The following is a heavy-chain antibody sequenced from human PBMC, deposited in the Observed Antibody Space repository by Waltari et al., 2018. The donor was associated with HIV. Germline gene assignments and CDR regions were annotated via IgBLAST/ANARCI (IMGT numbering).Heavy chain of an antibody. J-gene: IGHJ4*02. CDR3: AHQISGQWLTPGH. Sequence: EVQLLESGGGLVQAGESLRLPCAASGFAFNTYTMNWVRQAPGKGLEWVSAISGSSYIHTYYADAVKGRFTVSRDNSKRTVYLQMNSLRVEDTAVYYCAHQISGQWLTPGHWGQGTLVTVSS. CDR2: ISGSSYIHT. V-gene: IGHV3-23*01. D-gene: IGHD6-19*01. CDR1: GFAFNTYT.